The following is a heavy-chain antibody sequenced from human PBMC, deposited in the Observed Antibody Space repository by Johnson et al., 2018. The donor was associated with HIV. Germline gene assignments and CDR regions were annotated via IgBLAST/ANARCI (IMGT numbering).Heavy chain of an antibody. J-gene: IGHJ3*02. CDR2: ISYDGRT. Sequence: QVQLVESGGGVVQPGRSLRLSCAASGFTFSSYAMHWVRQAPGKGLEWVAVISYDGRTFYADSVKGRFTISRDNSKNTLYLQMNSLRAEDTAVYYCARDPGVVEAPRSRVDAFDIWGQGTMVTVSS. CDR3: ARDPGVVEAPRSRVDAFDI. CDR1: GFTFSSYA. D-gene: IGHD2-15*01. V-gene: IGHV3-30*04.